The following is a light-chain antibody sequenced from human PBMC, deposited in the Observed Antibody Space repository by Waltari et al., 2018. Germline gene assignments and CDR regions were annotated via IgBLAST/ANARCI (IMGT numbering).Light chain of an antibody. CDR1: SDDIGAYSY. Sequence: QSALTQPASVSGSPGQSITISCTGTSDDIGAYSYVTWYHQRPGKVPKLIIYDLTGRASGVSNRFSGSKSDSTASLTVSGLQAEDEGLFYCSAYTSTGSLKFGGGTRVTVL. J-gene: IGLJ2*01. CDR2: DLT. V-gene: IGLV2-14*03. CDR3: SAYTSTGSLK.